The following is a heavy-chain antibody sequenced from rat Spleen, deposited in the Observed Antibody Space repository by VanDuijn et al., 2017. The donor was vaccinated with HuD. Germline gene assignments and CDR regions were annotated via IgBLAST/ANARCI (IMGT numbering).Heavy chain of an antibody. Sequence: QVQLKESGPGLVQPSQTLSLTCTVSGFSLTSYQVHWVRQPPGKGLEWMGRMRYNGDTSYNSALKSRLSISRDASKSQVFLKLNILQTEDTAIYYCTREGMGITPLYFDYWGQGVMVTVSS. D-gene: IGHD1-9*01. CDR1: GFSLTSYQ. CDR3: TREGMGITPLYFDY. J-gene: IGHJ2*01. V-gene: IGHV2-63*01. CDR2: MRYNGDT.